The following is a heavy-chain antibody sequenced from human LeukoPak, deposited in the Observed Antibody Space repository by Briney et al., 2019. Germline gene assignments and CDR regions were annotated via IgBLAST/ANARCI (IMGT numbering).Heavy chain of an antibody. CDR2: INTCIGNT. CDR3: ARERGGYSYGDY. V-gene: IGHV1-18*01. CDR1: GYTFTSYG. D-gene: IGHD5-18*01. J-gene: IGHJ4*02. Sequence: ASVKVSCKASGYTFTSYGISWVRQAPGQGLEWMGWINTCIGNTSYAQNLQGRVTMTTDTSTSTVYMELRSLTSDDTAVYYCARERGGYSYGDYWGQGTLVTVSS.